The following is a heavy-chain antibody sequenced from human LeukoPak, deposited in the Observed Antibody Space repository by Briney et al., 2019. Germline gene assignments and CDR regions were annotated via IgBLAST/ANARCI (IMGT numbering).Heavy chain of an antibody. CDR2: IYHTGST. CDR3: ARVPPYTSLAADY. V-gene: IGHV4-38-2*02. J-gene: IGHJ4*02. CDR1: GDSISSAYY. Sequence: SETLSLTCTVSGDSISSAYYWSWIRQPPGKGLEWIGYIYHTGSTYYNPSLKSRVTISVDKSKNQFSLKLTSVTAADTAVYYCARVPPYTSLAADYWGQGTLVTVSS. D-gene: IGHD1-1*01.